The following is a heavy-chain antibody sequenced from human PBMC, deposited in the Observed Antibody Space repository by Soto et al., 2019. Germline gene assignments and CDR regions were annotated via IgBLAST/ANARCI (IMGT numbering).Heavy chain of an antibody. CDR2: ISGSGGST. D-gene: IGHD6-13*01. J-gene: IGHJ6*02. CDR1: GFTFSSYA. CDR3: AKVNGSSWYYYYYGMDV. Sequence: GGSLRLSCAASGFTFSSYAMSWVRQAPGKGLEWVSAISGSGGSTYYADSVKGRFTISRDNSKNTLYLQMNSLRAEDTALYYCAKVNGSSWYYYYYGMDVWGQGTTVTVSS. V-gene: IGHV3-23*01.